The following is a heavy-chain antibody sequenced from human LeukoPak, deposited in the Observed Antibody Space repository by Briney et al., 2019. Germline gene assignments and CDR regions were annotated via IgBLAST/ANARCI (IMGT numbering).Heavy chain of an antibody. CDR2: ISSSSSYI. J-gene: IGHJ3*02. CDR1: GFTFSTHW. CDR3: ARYSSSWKDAFDI. V-gene: IGHV3-21*01. D-gene: IGHD6-13*01. Sequence: PGGSLRLSCAASGFTFSTHWMYWVRQAPGKGLEWVSSISSSSSYIYYADSVKGRFTISRDNAKNSLYLQMNSLRAEDTAVYYCARYSSSWKDAFDIWGQGTMVTVSS.